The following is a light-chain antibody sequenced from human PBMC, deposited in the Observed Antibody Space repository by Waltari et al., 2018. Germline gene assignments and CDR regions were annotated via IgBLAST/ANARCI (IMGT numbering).Light chain of an antibody. J-gene: IGLJ2*01. Sequence: QSALTQPASVSGSPGQSIPISCTGTSSDVGGYNYVSWYQQHPGKAPKLMIYHVSNLPSRVSNRVSGSKSGNTASLASSGLQAEDESDYYCSSYTSSSTPVVFGGGTKLTVL. CDR3: SSYTSSSTPVV. V-gene: IGLV2-14*03. CDR1: SSDVGGYNY. CDR2: HVS.